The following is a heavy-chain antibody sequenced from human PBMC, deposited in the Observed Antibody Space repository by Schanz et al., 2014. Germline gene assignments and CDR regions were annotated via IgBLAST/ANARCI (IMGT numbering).Heavy chain of an antibody. J-gene: IGHJ5*02. CDR2: ISPSGGGT. V-gene: IGHV1-2*06. CDR3: ARESVSRTRLFDP. D-gene: IGHD3-3*01. CDR1: GYTFTNHY. Sequence: QVQLVQSGPAVKKPGASMKVSCKASGYTFTNHYLHWVRQAPGQGLEWMGRISPSGGGTNYAQNFQGRVTMTKDTSINTVYMELSTLTSDDTAVYYCARESVSRTRLFDPWGQGTLVTVSS.